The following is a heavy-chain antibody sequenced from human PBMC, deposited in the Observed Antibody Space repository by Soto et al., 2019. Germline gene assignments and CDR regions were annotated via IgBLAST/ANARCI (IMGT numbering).Heavy chain of an antibody. CDR3: ARRTSGAAAGTGFDY. D-gene: IGHD6-13*01. Sequence: SETLSLTCTVSGGSISSSSYYWGWIRQPPGKGLEWIGSIYYSGSTYYNPSLKSRVTISVDTSKNQFSLKLSSVTAADTAVYYCARRTSGAAAGTGFDYWGQGTLVTVSS. CDR1: GGSISSSSYY. V-gene: IGHV4-39*01. J-gene: IGHJ4*02. CDR2: IYYSGST.